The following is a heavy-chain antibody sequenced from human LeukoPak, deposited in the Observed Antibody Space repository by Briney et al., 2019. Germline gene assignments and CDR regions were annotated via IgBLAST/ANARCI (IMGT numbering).Heavy chain of an antibody. Sequence: PSETLSLTCTVSGGSISSGDYYWSWIRQPPGKGLEWIGYIYYSGSTYYNPSLKGRVTISVDTSKNQFSLKLSSVTAADTAVYYCARVAYYYDSSGYSPVDYWGQGTLVTVSS. CDR2: IYYSGST. CDR3: ARVAYYYDSSGYSPVDY. CDR1: GGSISSGDYY. J-gene: IGHJ4*02. V-gene: IGHV4-30-4*08. D-gene: IGHD3-22*01.